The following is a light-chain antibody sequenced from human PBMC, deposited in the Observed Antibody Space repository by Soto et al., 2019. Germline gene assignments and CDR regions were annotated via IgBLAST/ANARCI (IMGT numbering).Light chain of an antibody. CDR3: QQHFNGPIT. J-gene: IGKJ5*01. CDR1: QSISSN. Sequence: EVVMTQSPATLSVSPGESATLSCRASQSISSNKLAWYQQKPGQAPRLLLFGVSNRATGIPARFSGSGSGTDFTLTISSLEPEDFAVYYCQQHFNGPITFGQGTRLEIK. V-gene: IGKV3-15*01. CDR2: GVS.